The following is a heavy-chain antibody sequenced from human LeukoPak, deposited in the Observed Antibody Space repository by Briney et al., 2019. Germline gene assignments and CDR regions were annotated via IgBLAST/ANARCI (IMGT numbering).Heavy chain of an antibody. CDR3: ACRDFGATGTFFAK. D-gene: IGHD6-13*01. CDR1: GITVSNTY. Sequence: GRSLRLSCAASGITVSNTYVSWVRQAPGRELEWVSVIYRGGTTDYADSVRGRFIISRDNPMNTVYLQMNSLRVEDTAVYYCACRDFGATGTFFAKWGQGTLVTVSS. CDR2: IYRGGTT. V-gene: IGHV3-66*01. J-gene: IGHJ4*02.